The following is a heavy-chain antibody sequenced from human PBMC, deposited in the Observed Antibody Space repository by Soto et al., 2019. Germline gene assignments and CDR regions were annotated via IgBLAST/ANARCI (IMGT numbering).Heavy chain of an antibody. CDR1: GGSFSGYY. D-gene: IGHD6-13*01. J-gene: IGHJ5*02. V-gene: IGHV4-34*01. CDR3: ARGGIAAAGTIAWFDP. CDR2: INHSGST. Sequence: QVQLQQWGAGLLKPSETLSLTCAVYGGSFSGYYWSWIRQPPGKGLEWFGEINHSGSTNYNPSLKSRVTISVDTSKNQFSLKLSSVTAADTAVYYCARGGIAAAGTIAWFDPWGQGTLVTVSS.